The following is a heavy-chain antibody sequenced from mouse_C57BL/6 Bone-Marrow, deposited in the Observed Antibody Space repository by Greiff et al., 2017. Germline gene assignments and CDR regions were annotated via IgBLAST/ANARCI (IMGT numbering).Heavy chain of an antibody. V-gene: IGHV1-81*01. Sequence: VQLQQSGAELARPGASVKLSCKASGYTFTSYGISWVKQRTGQGLEWIGEIYPRSGNTYYNEKFKGKATLTADKSSSTAYMELRSLTSEDSAVYFCARGVYYSNYGWYFGVWGTGTTVTVSS. D-gene: IGHD2-5*01. CDR2: IYPRSGNT. CDR3: ARGVYYSNYGWYFGV. J-gene: IGHJ1*03. CDR1: GYTFTSYG.